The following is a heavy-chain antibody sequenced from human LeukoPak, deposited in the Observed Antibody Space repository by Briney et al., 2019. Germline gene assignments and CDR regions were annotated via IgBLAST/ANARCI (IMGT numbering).Heavy chain of an antibody. V-gene: IGHV5-51*01. D-gene: IGHD4-17*01. CDR2: IYPGDSET. CDR3: ARLPTVTTYDY. Sequence: GESLKISCKGSGYSFTTYWIGWVRQMPGKGLEWMGIIYPGDSETRYSPSFQGQVTIPADKSITTAYLQWSSLKASDTAMYYCARLPTVTTYDYWGQGTLVTVSS. J-gene: IGHJ4*02. CDR1: GYSFTTYW.